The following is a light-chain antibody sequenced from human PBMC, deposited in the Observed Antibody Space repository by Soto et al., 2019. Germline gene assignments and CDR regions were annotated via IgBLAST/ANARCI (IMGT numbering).Light chain of an antibody. Sequence: EIVLTQSPGTLSLSPGERATLSCRASQSVDSGYLAWYQQKPGQAPRLLIYDASHRAAGIPARFSGSGFGTDFTLTISSLEPEDAAVYYCQQRSNWPPITFGQGTRLEIK. J-gene: IGKJ5*01. CDR1: QSVDSGY. CDR2: DAS. CDR3: QQRSNWPPIT. V-gene: IGKV3-11*01.